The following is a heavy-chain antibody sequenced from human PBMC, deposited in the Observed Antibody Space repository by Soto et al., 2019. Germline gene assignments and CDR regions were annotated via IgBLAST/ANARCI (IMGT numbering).Heavy chain of an antibody. V-gene: IGHV1-2*04. CDR2: INPNSGGT. CDR3: ARDARGDEAPMDY. CDR1: GYTFTGYY. J-gene: IGHJ4*02. D-gene: IGHD3-10*01. Sequence: QVQRVQSGAEVKKPGASVKVSCKASGYTFTGYYMYWVRQAPGQGLEWMGWINPNSGGTNYAQKFQGWVTMTRDTSISTAYMELSRLRSDDTAVYYCARDARGDEAPMDYWGQGTLVTVSS.